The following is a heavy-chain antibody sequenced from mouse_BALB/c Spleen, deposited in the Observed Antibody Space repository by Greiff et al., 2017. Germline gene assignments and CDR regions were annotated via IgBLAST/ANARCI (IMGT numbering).Heavy chain of an antibody. D-gene: IGHD2-1*01. CDR1: GFTFSSYT. CDR2: ISSGGSYT. V-gene: IGHV5-6-4*01. CDR3: TRDYGNYGAMDY. Sequence: EVNVVESGGGLVKPGGSLKLSCAASGFTFSSYTMSWVRQTPEKRLEWVATISSGGSYTYYPDSVKGRFTISRDNAKNTLYLQMSSLKSEDTAMYYCTRDYGNYGAMDYWGQGTSVTVSS. J-gene: IGHJ4*01.